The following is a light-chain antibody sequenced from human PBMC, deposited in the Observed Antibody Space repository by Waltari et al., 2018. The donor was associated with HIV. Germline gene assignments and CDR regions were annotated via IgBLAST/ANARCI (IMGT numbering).Light chain of an antibody. Sequence: ETVLTQSPGTLSLSSGERAILSCRASQTINTNYLAWYQLKPGLPPRLLIYDTSTSAAGIPDRFSCSGSGTDFSLAISRLEPEDFAVYFCQQYEASPPMYIFGQGTRLEV. CDR2: DTS. CDR3: QQYEASPPMYI. J-gene: IGKJ2*01. CDR1: QTINTNY. V-gene: IGKV3-20*01.